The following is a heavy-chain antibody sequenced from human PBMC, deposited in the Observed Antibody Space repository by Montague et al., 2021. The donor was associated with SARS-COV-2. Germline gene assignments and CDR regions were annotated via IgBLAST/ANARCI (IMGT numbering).Heavy chain of an antibody. V-gene: IGHV4-39*07. Sequence: SETLSLTCTVSGGSISSSSYYWGWIRQPPGKGLEWIGSIYYSGSTYYNPSLKSRVTISVDTSKNQFSLKLSSVTAAGTAVYYCARDKAEYIVVVPAVPLAYGMDVWGQGTTVTVSS. CDR3: ARDKAEYIVVVPAVPLAYGMDV. CDR2: IYYSGST. J-gene: IGHJ6*02. CDR1: GGSISSSSYY. D-gene: IGHD2-2*01.